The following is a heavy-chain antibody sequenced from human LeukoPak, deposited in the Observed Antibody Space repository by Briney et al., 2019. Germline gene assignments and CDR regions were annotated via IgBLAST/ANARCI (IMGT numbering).Heavy chain of an antibody. J-gene: IGHJ2*01. D-gene: IGHD2-21*02. V-gene: IGHV3-23*01. CDR1: GFTFSSYA. CDR3: AKEPPYCGGDCSTSYWYFDL. CDR2: ISGSGGST. Sequence: GGSLRLSCAASGFTFSSYAMSWVRQAPGKGLEWVSAISGSGGSTYYADSVKGRFTISRDNSKNTLYLQMNSLRAEDTAVYYCAKEPPYCGGDCSTSYWYFDLWGRGTLVTVSS.